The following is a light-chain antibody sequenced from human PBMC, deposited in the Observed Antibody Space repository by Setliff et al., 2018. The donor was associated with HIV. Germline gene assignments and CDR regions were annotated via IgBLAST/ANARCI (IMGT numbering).Light chain of an antibody. CDR2: EVN. CDR1: GTDVGYYDL. Sequence: QSALAQPASVSGPPGQSITISCTGTGTDVGYYDLVSWYQQHPGKAPKFLTFEVNKRPTGVSDRFSGSKSGNTASLTISGLQAEDEAVYYCCSYAGFDTYVFGSGTKVTVL. CDR3: CSYAGFDTYV. J-gene: IGLJ1*01. V-gene: IGLV2-23*02.